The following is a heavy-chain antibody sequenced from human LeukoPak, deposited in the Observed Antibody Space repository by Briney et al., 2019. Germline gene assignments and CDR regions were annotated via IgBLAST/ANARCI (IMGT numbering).Heavy chain of an antibody. Sequence: GGSLRLSCAASGFTFSNYAMSWVRQAPGKGLEWVGRIKSKTDGGTSDYAAPVQGRFTISRDDSKNTLYLQMNSLKIEDTAVYYCATDPGEWEPIWGQGTMVTVSS. CDR3: ATDPGEWEPI. CDR2: IKSKTDGGTS. J-gene: IGHJ3*02. CDR1: GFTFSNYA. V-gene: IGHV3-15*01. D-gene: IGHD1-26*01.